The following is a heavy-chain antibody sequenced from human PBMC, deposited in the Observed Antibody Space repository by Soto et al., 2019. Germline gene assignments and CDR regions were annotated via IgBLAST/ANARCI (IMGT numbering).Heavy chain of an antibody. J-gene: IGHJ5*02. CDR3: VRDPTGGADWFDP. D-gene: IGHD3-16*01. CDR1: GYTFTTFG. Sequence: QAQLVQSGAEVKKPGASVKVSCKTSGYTFTTFGVSWLRQAPGQGLEWMGWILTSSGATLYAQTFQGRITMTTDTSTSTAYMELGSLRSDDTAVYYFVRDPTGGADWFDPWGQGTLVTVSS. V-gene: IGHV1-18*01. CDR2: ILTSSGAT.